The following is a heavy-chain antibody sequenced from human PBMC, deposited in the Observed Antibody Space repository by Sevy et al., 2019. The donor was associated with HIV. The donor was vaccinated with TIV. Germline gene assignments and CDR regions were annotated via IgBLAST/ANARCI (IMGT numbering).Heavy chain of an antibody. D-gene: IGHD5-12*01. CDR1: GFTFSDNY. J-gene: IGHJ2*01. CDR2: ISPTGGTI. CDR3: ARDLGYRGYDDISTWYPTYVCFDL. Sequence: GGSLRLSCAASGFTFSDNYMSWIRQAPGKGLEWVSYISPTGGTIYYADSVEGRFSLSRDNAKNSLYLQMNSLRAEDTAVYYCARDLGYRGYDDISTWYPTYVCFDLWGRGTLVTVSS. V-gene: IGHV3-11*01.